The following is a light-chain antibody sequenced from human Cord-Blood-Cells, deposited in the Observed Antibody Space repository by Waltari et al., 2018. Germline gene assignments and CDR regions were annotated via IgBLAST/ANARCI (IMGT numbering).Light chain of an antibody. CDR3: QQRSNWPPT. V-gene: IGKV3-11*01. Sequence: EIVLTQSPATLSLSPGERATLSCRASQSVSSYLAWYQQKPGQAPRLLIYDASNRATGIPARFSCSGSGTDFTLTISSLEPEDCAVYYCQQRSNWPPTFGQGTRLEIK. CDR2: DAS. J-gene: IGKJ5*01. CDR1: QSVSSY.